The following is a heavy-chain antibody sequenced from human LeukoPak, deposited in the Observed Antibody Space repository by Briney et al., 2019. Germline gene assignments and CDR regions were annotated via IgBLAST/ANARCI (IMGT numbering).Heavy chain of an antibody. V-gene: IGHV4-34*01. J-gene: IGHJ4*02. CDR1: GGSFGGYY. CDR2: INHSGST. Sequence: PSETLSLTCAVYGGSFGGYYWSWIRQPPGKGLEWIGEINHSGSTNYNPSLKSRVTISVDTSKNQFSLKLSSVTAADTAVYYCARGEGLEYYFDYWGQGTLVTVSS. D-gene: IGHD3-3*01. CDR3: ARGEGLEYYFDY.